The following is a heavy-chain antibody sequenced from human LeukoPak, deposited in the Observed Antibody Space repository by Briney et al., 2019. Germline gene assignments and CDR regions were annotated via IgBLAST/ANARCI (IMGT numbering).Heavy chain of an antibody. Sequence: GASVKVSCKASGYTITGYYMHWVRQATGQGLEWMGWINPNSGGTNYAQKFQGRVTMTRDTSINTAYMELSRLRSDDTAVFFCAVVSAAINSWGQGTLVTVSS. J-gene: IGHJ4*02. CDR1: GYTITGYY. CDR2: INPNSGGT. V-gene: IGHV1-2*02. D-gene: IGHD2-2*02. CDR3: AVVSAAINS.